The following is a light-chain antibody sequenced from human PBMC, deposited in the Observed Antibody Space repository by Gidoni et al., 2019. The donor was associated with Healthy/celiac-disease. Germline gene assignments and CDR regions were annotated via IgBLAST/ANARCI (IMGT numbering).Light chain of an antibody. J-gene: IGKJ4*01. CDR2: GAS. CDR3: QQYGSSPFT. CDR1: QSVSSSY. V-gene: IGKV3-20*01. Sequence: EIVLTQSPGTLSLSPGERATLSCRASQSVSSSYLAWYQQKPGQAPRLLLYGASSRATGIPDRFSGSGSGTDFTLTISRLEPEDFAVYYCQQYGSSPFTFXGXTKVEIK.